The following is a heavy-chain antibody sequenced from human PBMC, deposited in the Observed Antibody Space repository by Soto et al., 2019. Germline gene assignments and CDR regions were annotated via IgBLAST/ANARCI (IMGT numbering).Heavy chain of an antibody. J-gene: IGHJ4*02. Sequence: QMQLVESGGGLVKPGGSLRLSCAATDFTFSDYLMSWIRQAPGRGLEWISYITNDGTVTSYADSVKGQFTIYRDNDKNKLYLQMIRLTADGTALYYCATVGSCSSGICYFDDLVLWGQGTRVTVSS. D-gene: IGHD2-15*01. CDR1: DFTFSDYL. V-gene: IGHV3-11*01. CDR2: ITNDGTVT. CDR3: ATVGSCSSGICYFDDLVL.